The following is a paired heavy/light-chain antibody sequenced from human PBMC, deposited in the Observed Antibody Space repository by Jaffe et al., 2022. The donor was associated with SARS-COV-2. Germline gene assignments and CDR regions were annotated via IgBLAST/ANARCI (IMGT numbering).Heavy chain of an antibody. J-gene: IGHJ6*02. CDR1: GFTFSRYW. CDR3: ARDNNHGMDV. D-gene: IGHD1-1*01. CDR2: INVEGTST. V-gene: IGHV3-74*01. Sequence: EVQLAESGGGLVPPGGSLRLTCAASGFTFSRYWMHWVRQAPGKGLVWVSRINVEGTSTNYADSVKGRFTISRDNAKNTLSLQMSSLNAEDTAVYYCARDNNHGMDVWGQGTAVTVSS.
Light chain of an antibody. V-gene: IGLV2-11*01. J-gene: IGLJ3*02. CDR1: SSNIGGYDY. Sequence: QSALTQPRSVSGSPGQSVTISCTGTSSNIGGYDYLSWYQHHPGKVPKLIIYDVSERPSGVPDRFSGSKSGNTASLTISGLQTEDEADYYCFSFAGNFWVFGGGTELTVL. CDR2: DVS. CDR3: FSFAGNFWV.